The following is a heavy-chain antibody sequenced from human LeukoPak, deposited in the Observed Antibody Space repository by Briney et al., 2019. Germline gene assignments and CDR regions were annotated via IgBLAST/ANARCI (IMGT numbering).Heavy chain of an antibody. CDR3: AKRSGYTTGWFFDF. V-gene: IGHV3-23*01. Sequence: GGSLRLSCAASGFSFSSYAMSWVRQAPGKGLEWVSSISGSGDNTYYAESVKGRFTISRDNSKNTLFLQMNSLRTEDTAVFYCAKRSGYTTGWFFDFWGQGTLVTVSS. J-gene: IGHJ4*02. CDR2: ISGSGDNT. D-gene: IGHD6-19*01. CDR1: GFSFSSYA.